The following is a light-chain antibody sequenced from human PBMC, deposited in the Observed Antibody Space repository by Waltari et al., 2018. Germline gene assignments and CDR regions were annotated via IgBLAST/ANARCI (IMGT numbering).Light chain of an antibody. V-gene: IGKV1-5*03. CDR2: KAS. CDR1: ESISNW. Sequence: DIQMTQSPSTLSASVGDRVTITCRASESISNWLAWYQQKPGKAPKVLIHKASSLESGVPSRFSGSGSATEFTLTISNLQPDDFATYYCLQYDSFWTFGQGTKVEIK. J-gene: IGKJ1*01. CDR3: LQYDSFWT.